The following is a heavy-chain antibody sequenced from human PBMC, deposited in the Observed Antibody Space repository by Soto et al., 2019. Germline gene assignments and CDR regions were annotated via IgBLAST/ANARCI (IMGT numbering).Heavy chain of an antibody. V-gene: IGHV3-30*18. D-gene: IGHD5-18*01. CDR3: AKDLSGYSYGFQFDY. Sequence: PGGSLRLSCAASGFTFSSYGMHWVRQAPGKGLEWVAVISYDGSNKYYADSVKGRFTISRDNSKNTLYLQMNSLRAEDTAVYYCAKDLSGYSYGFQFDYWGQGTLVTVSS. CDR2: ISYDGSNK. J-gene: IGHJ4*02. CDR1: GFTFSSYG.